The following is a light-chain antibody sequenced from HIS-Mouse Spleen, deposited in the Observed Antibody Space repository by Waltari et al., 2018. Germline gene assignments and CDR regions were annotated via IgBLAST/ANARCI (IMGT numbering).Light chain of an antibody. Sequence: QSVLTQPPSVSAAPGQKVTISCSGSSPNIGHNYLSWYQQLPGPAPKLLIYDNNKRPSGIPDRFSGSKSGTSATLGITGLQTGDEADYYCGTWDSSLSAWVFGGGTKLTVL. CDR2: DNN. CDR3: GTWDSSLSAWV. CDR1: SPNIGHNY. V-gene: IGLV1-51*01. J-gene: IGLJ3*02.